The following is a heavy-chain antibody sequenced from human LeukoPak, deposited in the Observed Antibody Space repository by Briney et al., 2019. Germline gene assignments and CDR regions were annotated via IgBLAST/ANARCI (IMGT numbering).Heavy chain of an antibody. CDR2: INHSGST. CDR1: GGSFSGYY. D-gene: IGHD4-11*01. CDR3: ARFLRRPGPMTTVGYYYYYYGMDV. J-gene: IGHJ6*04. V-gene: IGHV4-34*01. Sequence: SETLSLTCAVYGGSFSGYYWSWIRQPPGKGLEWIGEINHSGSTNYNPSLKSRVTISVDTSKNQFSLKLSSVTAADTAVYYCARFLRRPGPMTTVGYYYYYYGMDVWGKGPTVTVSS.